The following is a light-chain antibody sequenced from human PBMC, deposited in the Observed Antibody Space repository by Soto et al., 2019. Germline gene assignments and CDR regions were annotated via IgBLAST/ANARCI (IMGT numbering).Light chain of an antibody. J-gene: IGKJ2*01. Sequence: EIVLTQSPGTLSLSPGERATLSCRASQSVSSTYLAWYQQNPGQAPRLLIYGASSRATGIPDRFRGSGSGTNFTLTSSRLEPEDFAVYFCQQYGSSSYTFGQGTKLEIK. CDR2: GAS. V-gene: IGKV3-20*01. CDR1: QSVSSTY. CDR3: QQYGSSSYT.